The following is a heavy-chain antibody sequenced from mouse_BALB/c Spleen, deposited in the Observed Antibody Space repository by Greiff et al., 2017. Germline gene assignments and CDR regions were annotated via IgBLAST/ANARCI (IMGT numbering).Heavy chain of an antibody. CDR2: ISNGGGST. Sequence: EVHLVESGGGLVQPGGSLKLSCAASGFTFSSYTMSWVRQTPEKRLEWVAYISNGGGSTYYPDTVKGRFTISRDNAKNTLYLQMSSLKSEDTAMYYCARHGNGNYIYYAMDYWGQGTSVTVSS. D-gene: IGHD2-1*01. CDR3: ARHGNGNYIYYAMDY. V-gene: IGHV5-12-2*01. J-gene: IGHJ4*01. CDR1: GFTFSSYT.